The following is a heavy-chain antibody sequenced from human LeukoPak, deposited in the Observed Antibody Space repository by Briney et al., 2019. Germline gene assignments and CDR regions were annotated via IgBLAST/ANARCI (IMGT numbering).Heavy chain of an antibody. CDR2: IRYDGNNK. V-gene: IGHV3-30*02. CDR3: AKGGGYYYYYMDV. Sequence: PGGSLRLSCAASGFTFSSYGMHWVRQAPGKGLEWILFIRYDGNNKYYADSVKGRFTISRDNSKNTLYLQMNSLRAEDTAVYYCAKGGGYYYYYMDVWGKGTTVTISS. J-gene: IGHJ6*03. CDR1: GFTFSSYG. D-gene: IGHD5-12*01.